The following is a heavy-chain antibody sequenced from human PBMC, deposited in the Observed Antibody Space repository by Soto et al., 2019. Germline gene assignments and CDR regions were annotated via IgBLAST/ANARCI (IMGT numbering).Heavy chain of an antibody. CDR1: GGSFSGYY. Sequence: QVHLQQWGAGLLKSSETLSLTCAVYGGSFSGYYWSWIRQPPGKGLEWSGEINHSGSTNYNPSLKCRVTRSVDTSKNQFSLNLSSVTAADTAVYYCVGFISYDFWSGYRNMYYFDYWGHGTLVTVSS. CDR2: INHSGST. J-gene: IGHJ4*01. D-gene: IGHD3-3*01. CDR3: VGFISYDFWSGYRNMYYFDY. V-gene: IGHV4-34*01.